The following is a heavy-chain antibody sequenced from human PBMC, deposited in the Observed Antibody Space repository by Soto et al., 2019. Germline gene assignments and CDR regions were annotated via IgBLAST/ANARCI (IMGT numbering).Heavy chain of an antibody. CDR1: GFTFSYYY. CDR3: AGITIVPRAPPAY. Sequence: GGSLRLSCAASGFTFSYYYMSWIRQAPGKGLEWVSYISSSGSTIYYADSVKGRFTISRDNAKNSLYLQMNSLRAEDTAVYYCAGITIVPRAPPAYWGQGTLVTVSS. CDR2: ISSSGSTI. D-gene: IGHD3-3*01. J-gene: IGHJ4*02. V-gene: IGHV3-11*01.